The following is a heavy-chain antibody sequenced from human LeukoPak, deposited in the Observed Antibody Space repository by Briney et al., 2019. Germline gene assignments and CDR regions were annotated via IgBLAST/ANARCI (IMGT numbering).Heavy chain of an antibody. J-gene: IGHJ4*02. CDR2: IWYDGSNK. V-gene: IGHV3-33*01. Sequence: GGSLRLSCAASGFTFSSYGMHWVRQAPGKGLEWVAVIWYDGSNKCYADSVKGRFTISRDNSKNTLYLQMNSLRAEDTAVYYCARDYKNGGYGFDYWGQGTLVTVSS. CDR1: GFTFSSYG. CDR3: ARDYKNGGYGFDY. D-gene: IGHD3-22*01.